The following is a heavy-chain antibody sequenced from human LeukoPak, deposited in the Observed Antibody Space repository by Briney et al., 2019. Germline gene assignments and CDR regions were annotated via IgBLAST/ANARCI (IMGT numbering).Heavy chain of an antibody. J-gene: IGHJ4*02. D-gene: IGHD2-21*02. CDR3: ARDCGGDCYPTFDY. CDR1: GYTFTSYG. CDR2: ISAYSGNT. Sequence: GASVKVSCKASGYTFTSYGISWVRQAPGQGLEWMGWISAYSGNTNYAQKLQGRVTMTTDTSTSTAYMELRSLRSDDTAVYYCARDCGGDCYPTFDYWGQGTLVTVSS. V-gene: IGHV1-18*01.